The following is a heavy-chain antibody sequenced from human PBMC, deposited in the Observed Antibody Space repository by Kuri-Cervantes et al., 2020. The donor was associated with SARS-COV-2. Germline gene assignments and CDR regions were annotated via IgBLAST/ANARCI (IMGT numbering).Heavy chain of an antibody. V-gene: IGHV3-23*01. J-gene: IGHJ3*02. CDR3: AKDGSITIFGVSPPDDAFDI. CDR1: AVSLSSYA. Sequence: GGSLRLSCAAYAVSLSSYAMSWVRQAPGKGLEWDSAISGSGGSTYYADSVKGRFTISRDNSKNTLYLQMNSLRAEDTAVYYRAKDGSITIFGVSPPDDAFDIWGQGTMVTVSS. D-gene: IGHD3-3*01. CDR2: ISGSGGST.